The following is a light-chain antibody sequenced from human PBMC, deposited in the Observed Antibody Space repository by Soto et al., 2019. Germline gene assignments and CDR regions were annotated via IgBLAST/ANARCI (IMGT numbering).Light chain of an antibody. CDR1: SIGSKS. CDR3: QVWDSSSDHSWV. Sequence: SYELTQVPSVSVAPGQTASITCGGASIGSKSVHWYQQKPGQAPVLVVYDDSDRPSGIPERFSGSNSGNTATLTISRVEAGDEADYYCQVWDSSSDHSWVFGGGTKLTVL. CDR2: DDS. J-gene: IGLJ3*02. V-gene: IGLV3-21*02.